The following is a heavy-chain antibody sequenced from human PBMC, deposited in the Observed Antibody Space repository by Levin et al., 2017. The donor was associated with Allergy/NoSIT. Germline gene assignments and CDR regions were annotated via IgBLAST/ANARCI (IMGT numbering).Heavy chain of an antibody. CDR3: TRVPGGGYTYYYYGMDV. Sequence: GESLKISCTASGFTFGDYAMSWFRQAPGKGLEWVGFIRSKAYGGTTEYAASVKGRFTISRDDSKSIAYLQMNSLKTEDTAVYYCTRVPGGGYTYYYYGMDVWGQGTTVTVSS. CDR1: GFTFGDYA. J-gene: IGHJ6*02. V-gene: IGHV3-49*03. D-gene: IGHD5-12*01. CDR2: IRSKAYGGTT.